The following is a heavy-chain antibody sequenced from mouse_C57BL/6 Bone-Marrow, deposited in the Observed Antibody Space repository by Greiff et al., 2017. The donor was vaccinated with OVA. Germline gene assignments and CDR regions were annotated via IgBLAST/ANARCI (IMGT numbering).Heavy chain of an antibody. Sequence: DVQLQESGPGLVKPSQSLSLTCSVTGYSITSGYYWNWIRQFPGNKLEWMGYISYDGSNNYNPSLKNRISITRDTSKNQFFLKLNSVTTEDTATYYCAGEIYYYGSSYLDYWGQGTTLTVSS. J-gene: IGHJ2*01. CDR1: GYSITSGYY. V-gene: IGHV3-6*01. D-gene: IGHD1-1*01. CDR3: AGEIYYYGSSYLDY. CDR2: ISYDGSN.